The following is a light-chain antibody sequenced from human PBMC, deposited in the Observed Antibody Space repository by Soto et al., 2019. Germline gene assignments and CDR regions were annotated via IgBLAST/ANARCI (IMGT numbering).Light chain of an antibody. Sequence: DIQMTQSPSSLSASVGDRVTITCRASQSISSYLNWDQQKPGKAPKLLIYAASSLQSGVPSRFSGSGSATDSTHTISSLQPEYFATYYCQQSYSTPLTFGGGTKVEIK. CDR2: AAS. J-gene: IGKJ4*01. CDR1: QSISSY. CDR3: QQSYSTPLT. V-gene: IGKV1-39*01.